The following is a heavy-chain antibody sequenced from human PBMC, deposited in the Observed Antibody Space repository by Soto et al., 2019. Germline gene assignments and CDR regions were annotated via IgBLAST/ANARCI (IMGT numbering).Heavy chain of an antibody. J-gene: IGHJ5*02. CDR3: ARDPAGYSSGWRVDNWFDP. CDR2: IYHSGST. V-gene: IGHV4-4*02. Sequence: SGGSPNRSKRWSWVRQPPGKGLEWIGEIYHSGSTDYNPSLKSRVTISVDKSKNQFXLKLSSVTAADTAVYYCARDPAGYSSGWRVDNWFDPWGQGTLVTVSS. CDR1: GGSPNRSKR. D-gene: IGHD6-19*01.